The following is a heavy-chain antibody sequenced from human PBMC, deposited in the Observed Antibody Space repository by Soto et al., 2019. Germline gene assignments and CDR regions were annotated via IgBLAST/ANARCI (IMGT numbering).Heavy chain of an antibody. V-gene: IGHV3-23*01. Sequence: HPGGSLRLSCAASGFTFSSYAMSWVRQAPGKGLEWVSAISGSGGSTYYADSVKGRFTISRDNSKNTLYLQMNSLRAEDTAVYYCAKDGLGFMVYASSGPWGQGTLVTVSS. CDR2: ISGSGGST. CDR3: AKDGLGFMVYASSGP. J-gene: IGHJ5*02. CDR1: GFTFSSYA. D-gene: IGHD2-8*01.